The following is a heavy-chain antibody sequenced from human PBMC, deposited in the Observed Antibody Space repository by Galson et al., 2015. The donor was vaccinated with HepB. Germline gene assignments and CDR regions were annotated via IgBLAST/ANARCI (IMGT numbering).Heavy chain of an antibody. D-gene: IGHD3-22*01. CDR2: INAANGNT. Sequence: SVKVSCKASGYTFTAYAMHWVRQAPGQRLEWMGWINAANGNTEYSQSLQGRVTITRDTSARTAYMELRSLKSEDTAVYYCARGLTLYYDYNRSGYSAHYFDYWGQGTLVPVSS. CDR3: ARGLTLYYDYNRSGYSAHYFDY. CDR1: GYTFTAYA. J-gene: IGHJ4*02. V-gene: IGHV1-3*01.